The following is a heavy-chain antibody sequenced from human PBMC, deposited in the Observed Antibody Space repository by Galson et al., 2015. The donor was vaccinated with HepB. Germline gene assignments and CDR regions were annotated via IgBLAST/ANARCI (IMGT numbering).Heavy chain of an antibody. Sequence: SVKVSCKVSGYTLTELSMHWVRQAPGKGLEWMGGFDPEDGETIYAQKFQGRDTMTEDTSTDTAYMELSSLRSEDTAVYYCAARITMIVVGQNWFDPWGQGTLVTVSS. CDR2: FDPEDGET. CDR3: AARITMIVVGQNWFDP. V-gene: IGHV1-24*01. J-gene: IGHJ5*02. CDR1: GYTLTELS. D-gene: IGHD3-22*01.